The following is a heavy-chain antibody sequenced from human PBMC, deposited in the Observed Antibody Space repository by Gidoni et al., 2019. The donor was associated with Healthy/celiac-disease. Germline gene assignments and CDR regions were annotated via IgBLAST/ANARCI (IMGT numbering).Heavy chain of an antibody. CDR3: ARDWRWLQLGYNWFDP. CDR2: IKQDGSEK. CDR1: GFPFSSYW. V-gene: IGHV3-7*01. Sequence: EVQLVESGGGLVQPGGSLRLSCAASGFPFSSYWMSWVRQAPGKGLEWVANIKQDGSEKYYVDSVKGRFTISRDNAKNSLYLQMNSLRAEDTAVYYCARDWRWLQLGYNWFDPWGQGTLVTVSS. D-gene: IGHD5-12*01. J-gene: IGHJ5*02.